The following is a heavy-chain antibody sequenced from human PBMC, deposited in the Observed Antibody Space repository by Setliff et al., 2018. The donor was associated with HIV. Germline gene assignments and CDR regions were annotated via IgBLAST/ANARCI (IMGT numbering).Heavy chain of an antibody. CDR1: GFIFSSYS. CDR2: ISSSTSTI. Sequence: GGSLRLSCAASGFIFSSYSMNWVRQAPGKGLEWVSYISSSTSTIYYADSVKGRFTISRDNAKNSLYLQMNGLRAEDTAVYYCARGARLLAGYSDRWDYYYMAVWGKGTTVTVSS. J-gene: IGHJ6*03. D-gene: IGHD6-13*01. V-gene: IGHV3-48*01. CDR3: ARGARLLAGYSDRWDYYYMAV.